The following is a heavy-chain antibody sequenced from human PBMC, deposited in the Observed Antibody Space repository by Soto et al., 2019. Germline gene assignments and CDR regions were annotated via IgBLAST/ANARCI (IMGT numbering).Heavy chain of an antibody. CDR3: ATTIDSSAWSRDF. V-gene: IGHV4-39*01. J-gene: IGHJ4*02. CDR2: IYYGGNT. CDR1: DGSINSNYF. Sequence: QLQLQESGPGLVKPSETLSLACVVSDGSINSNYFWGWIRQPPGRGLEWIGSIYYGGNTYYNPSLKSRVTISADSSKNQFSLNLNSETAADTAVYYCATTIDSSAWSRDFWGQGTLVTVSS. D-gene: IGHD6-19*01.